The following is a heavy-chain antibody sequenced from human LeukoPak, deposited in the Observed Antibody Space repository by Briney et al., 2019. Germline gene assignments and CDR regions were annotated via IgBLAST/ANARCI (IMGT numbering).Heavy chain of an antibody. V-gene: IGHV1-24*01. CDR2: FDPEDGET. CDR1: GYTLTELS. CDR3: ATVITVTPYLDY. Sequence: ASVKVSCKVSGYTLTELSMHWVRQAPGKGLEWMGGFDPEDGETIYAQKFQGRVTMTEDTSTDTAYMELSSLRSEDTAVYYCATVITVTPYLDYWGQGTLVTVSS. D-gene: IGHD4-17*01. J-gene: IGHJ4*02.